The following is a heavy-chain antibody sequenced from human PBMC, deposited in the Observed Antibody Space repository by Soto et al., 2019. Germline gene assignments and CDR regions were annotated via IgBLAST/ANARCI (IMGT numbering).Heavy chain of an antibody. D-gene: IGHD3-22*01. CDR2: INHSGST. CDR3: ASSPRDYYDSSGYPGDY. J-gene: IGHJ4*02. V-gene: IGHV4-34*01. Sequence: SETLSLTCAVYGGSFSGYYWSWIRQPPGKGLEWIGEINHSGSTNYNPSLKSRVTISVDTSKNQFSLKLSSVTAADTAVYYCASSPRDYYDSSGYPGDYWGQGTLVTVSS. CDR1: GGSFSGYY.